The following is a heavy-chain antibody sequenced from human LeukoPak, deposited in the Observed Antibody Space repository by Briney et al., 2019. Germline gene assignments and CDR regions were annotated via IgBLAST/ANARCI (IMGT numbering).Heavy chain of an antibody. J-gene: IGHJ4*02. Sequence: GGSLRLSCAASGFTFSSAWMSWVRQAPGKGLEWVGCIKSKTDGGTADYAAPVKGRITISRDDSNNTLDLQMNSLETEDTAVYYCAAFAAGGWGQGTLVTVSS. CDR2: IKSKTDGGTA. CDR3: AAFAAGG. V-gene: IGHV3-15*01. D-gene: IGHD2-15*01. CDR1: GFTFSSAW.